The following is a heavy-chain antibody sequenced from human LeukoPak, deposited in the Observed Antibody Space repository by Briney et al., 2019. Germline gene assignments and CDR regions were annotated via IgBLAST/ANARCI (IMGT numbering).Heavy chain of an antibody. J-gene: IGHJ4*02. Sequence: PSETLSLTCTVSGGSISSYYWSWSRQPAGKGLEWIGRIYTSGSTNYNPSLKSRVTMSVDTSKNQFSLKLSSVTAADTAVYYCARDSVYSSSWRLFDYWGQGTLVTVSS. V-gene: IGHV4-4*07. CDR2: IYTSGST. CDR1: GGSISSYY. CDR3: ARDSVYSSSWRLFDY. D-gene: IGHD6-13*01.